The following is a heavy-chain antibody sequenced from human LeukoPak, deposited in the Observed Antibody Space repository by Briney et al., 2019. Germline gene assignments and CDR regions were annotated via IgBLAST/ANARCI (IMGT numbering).Heavy chain of an antibody. J-gene: IGHJ3*02. CDR1: GFRNSA. Sequence: GGSLRLSCAASGFRNSALNWVRQAPGQGLEWISTISNTGVATYYADSVKGRFTISRDTFRNTLLLQMNSLRADDTAVYYCVKSAGKDGYRDVLDIWGQGTVVTVSS. V-gene: IGHV3-23*05. CDR3: VKSAGKDGYRDVLDI. D-gene: IGHD5-24*01. CDR2: ISNTGVAT.